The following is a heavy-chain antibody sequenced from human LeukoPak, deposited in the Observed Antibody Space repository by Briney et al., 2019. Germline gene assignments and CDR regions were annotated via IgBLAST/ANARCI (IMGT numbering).Heavy chain of an antibody. CDR3: ARYLAAGYFDL. CDR1: GDSISSYY. J-gene: IGHJ2*01. V-gene: IGHV4-59*08. Sequence: SETLSLTCTVSGDSISSYYWSWIRQPPGKGLEWIGYIYYTGSTNYNPSLKSRVTISVDTSKNQFSLKLSSVTAADTAVYYCARYLAAGYFDLWGRGTLVTVSS. D-gene: IGHD6-25*01. CDR2: IYYTGST.